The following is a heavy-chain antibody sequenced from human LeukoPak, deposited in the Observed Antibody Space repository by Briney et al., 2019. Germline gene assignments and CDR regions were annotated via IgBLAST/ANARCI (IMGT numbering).Heavy chain of an antibody. CDR1: GFTFSSYA. J-gene: IGHJ5*02. V-gene: IGHV3-64D*09. CDR3: ARGSSIAAALFDP. Sequence: GGPLRLSCSAPGFTFSSYAMHWVRQAPGKGLEYVSAISSNWCSTYYADSVKGRFTVSRDNSKNTLYLQMSSLRAEDTAVYYCARGSSIAAALFDPWGQGTLVTVFS. D-gene: IGHD6-13*01. CDR2: ISSNWCST.